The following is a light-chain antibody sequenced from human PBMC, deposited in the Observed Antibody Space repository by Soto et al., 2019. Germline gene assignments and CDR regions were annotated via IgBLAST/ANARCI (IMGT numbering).Light chain of an antibody. CDR2: AAS. CDR3: QQSSSVPLT. CDR1: QNISTY. J-gene: IGKJ1*01. Sequence: DIQMTQSPPSLSASAGDRVTITCRASQNISTYLNWYQQKPGKAPKLLIYAASNYQRGVPSRLSGSGSGTDFTLTINSLQPEDFATYYCQQSSSVPLTFGQGTKVEIK. V-gene: IGKV1-39*01.